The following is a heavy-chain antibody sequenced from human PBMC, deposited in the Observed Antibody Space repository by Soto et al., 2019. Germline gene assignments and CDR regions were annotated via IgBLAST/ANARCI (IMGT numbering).Heavy chain of an antibody. D-gene: IGHD2-21*01. CDR3: AKVREAAYENYFYYALDV. CDR1: GFTFINYA. V-gene: IGHV3-23*01. Sequence: GGSLRLSCAASGFTFINYAMIWVRQAPGKGLEWVSVISSSGFSTFSADSVKGRFLISRDNSKNTLYLQMNSLRAEDTAVYYCAKVREAAYENYFYYALDVWGQGTTVTVSS. J-gene: IGHJ6*02. CDR2: ISSSGFST.